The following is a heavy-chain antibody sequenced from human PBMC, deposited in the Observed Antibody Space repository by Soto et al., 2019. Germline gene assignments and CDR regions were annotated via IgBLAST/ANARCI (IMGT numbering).Heavy chain of an antibody. J-gene: IGHJ4*02. V-gene: IGHV4-30-4*01. CDR2: IYYSGST. CDR1: GGSINSGDYY. D-gene: IGHD5-12*01. Sequence: SETLSLTCSVSGGSINSGDYYWSWIRQSPGKGLEWIGYIYYSGSTYYNPSLKSRSTISIDTSKNQFFLNVDSVTAADTAVYYCARLYTGYEAFDYWGQGTLVTVS. CDR3: ARLYTGYEAFDY.